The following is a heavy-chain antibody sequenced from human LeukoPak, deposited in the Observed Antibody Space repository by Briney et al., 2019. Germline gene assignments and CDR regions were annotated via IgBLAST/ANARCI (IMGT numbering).Heavy chain of an antibody. CDR3: ARRYYYDSSGYYYVAAGYYYYMDV. D-gene: IGHD3-22*01. CDR1: GFTFSSYE. J-gene: IGHJ6*03. V-gene: IGHV3-21*01. CDR2: ISSSSSYI. Sequence: GGSLRLSCAAFGFTFSSYEMNWVRQAPGKGLEWVSSISSSSSYIYYADSVKGRFTISRDNAKNSLYLQMNSLRAEDTAVYYCARRYYYDSSGYYYVAAGYYYYMDVWGKGTTVTVSS.